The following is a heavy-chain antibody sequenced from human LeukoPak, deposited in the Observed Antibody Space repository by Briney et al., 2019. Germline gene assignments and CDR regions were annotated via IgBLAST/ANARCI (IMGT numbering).Heavy chain of an antibody. CDR2: IIPILGIA. Sequence: SVKVSCKASGGTFSSYAISWVRQAPGQGLEWMGRIIPILGIANYAQKFQGRVTITADKSTSTAYMELSSLRSEDTAVYYCARVRFKRPPKSYYDILSELGGMDVWGQGTTVTVSS. CDR3: ARVRFKRPPKSYYDILSELGGMDV. V-gene: IGHV1-69*04. J-gene: IGHJ6*02. CDR1: GGTFSSYA. D-gene: IGHD3-9*01.